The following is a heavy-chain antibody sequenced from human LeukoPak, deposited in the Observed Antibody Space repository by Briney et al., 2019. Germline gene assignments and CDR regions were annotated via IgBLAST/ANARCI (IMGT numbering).Heavy chain of an antibody. CDR2: INHSGST. CDR3: PRGPRGMVRGVFDY. D-gene: IGHD3-10*01. J-gene: IGHJ4*02. V-gene: IGHV4-34*01. CDR1: GGSFSGYY. Sequence: KPSETLSLTCAVDGGSFSGYYWSWIRQPPGKGLEWIGEINHSGSTNYNPCLKSRVTISVDTSKNQFSLKLSSVTGADPAVYYCPRGPRGMVRGVFDYWGQGTLVTVSS.